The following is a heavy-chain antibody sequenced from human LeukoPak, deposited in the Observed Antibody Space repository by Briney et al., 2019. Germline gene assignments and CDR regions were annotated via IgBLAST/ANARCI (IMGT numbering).Heavy chain of an antibody. J-gene: IGHJ4*02. CDR3: ARDVGQYCSGGSCYPLDY. CDR1: GYTFTSYG. Sequence: VASVKVSCKTSGYTFTSYGISWMRQAPGQGLEWMGWINPNNGNTDYAQRLQGRLTVTKDTSTSTAYMELRSLRSDDTALYYCARDVGQYCSGGSCYPLDYWGQGTLVTVSS. CDR2: INPNNGNT. D-gene: IGHD2-15*01. V-gene: IGHV1-18*04.